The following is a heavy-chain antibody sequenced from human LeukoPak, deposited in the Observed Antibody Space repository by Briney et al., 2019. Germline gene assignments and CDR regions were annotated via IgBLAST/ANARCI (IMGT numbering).Heavy chain of an antibody. V-gene: IGHV4-39*01. CDR3: ARHFACHVTGLVY. CDR1: GGSISSSSYY. D-gene: IGHD3-16*01. Sequence: SETLSLTCTVSGGSISSSSYYWGWIRQPPGKGLEWIGSVYYSGSTYYNPSLKGRVTISVDTSKNQFSLKMSSVTAADTAIYYCARHFACHVTGLVYWGQGTLVTVSS. J-gene: IGHJ4*02. CDR2: VYYSGST.